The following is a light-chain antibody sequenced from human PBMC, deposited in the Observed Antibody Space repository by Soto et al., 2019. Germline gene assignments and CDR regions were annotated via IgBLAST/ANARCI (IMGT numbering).Light chain of an antibody. J-gene: IGLJ1*01. CDR3: CSYTTSNTRQIV. V-gene: IGLV2-14*01. Sequence: QSALTQPASVSGSPGQSITISCTGTSSEVGGYNYVSWYQQQPGKAPKFMIYDVTIRPSGVSNRFSGSKSGNTASLTISGLQAEDEADYYCCSYTTSNTRQIVFGTGTKVTVL. CDR1: SSEVGGYNY. CDR2: DVT.